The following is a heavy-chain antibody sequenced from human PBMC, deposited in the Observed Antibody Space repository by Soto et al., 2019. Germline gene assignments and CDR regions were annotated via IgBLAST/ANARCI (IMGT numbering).Heavy chain of an antibody. CDR1: GVSFSGYY. D-gene: IGHD3-9*01. V-gene: IGHV4-34*01. CDR2: INHSGST. CDR3: ASRPAYYDILTGLGYYFDY. Sequence: SETLSLTCAVYGVSFSGYYWSWIRQPPGKGLEWIGEINHSGSTNYNPSLKSRVTISVDTSKNQFSLKLSSVTAADTAVYYCASRPAYYDILTGLGYYFDYWGQGTLVTVSS. J-gene: IGHJ4*02.